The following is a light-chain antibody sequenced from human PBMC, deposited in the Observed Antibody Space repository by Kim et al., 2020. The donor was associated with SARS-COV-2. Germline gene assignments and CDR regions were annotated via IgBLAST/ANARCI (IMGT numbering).Light chain of an antibody. J-gene: IGKJ2*03. CDR1: QTFLYNSNNKNY. V-gene: IGKV4-1*01. CDR2: GAS. Sequence: ATLNGKSSQTFLYNSNNKNYVAWYQQKPGQAPKLLIYGASNRESGVSDRFSGSGSETDFTLTISSLQAEDVAVYYCQQYYSTPPSFGQGTKLEIK. CDR3: QQYYSTPPS.